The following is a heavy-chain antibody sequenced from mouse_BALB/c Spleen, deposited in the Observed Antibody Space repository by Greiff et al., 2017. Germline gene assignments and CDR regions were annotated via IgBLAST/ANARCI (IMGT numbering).Heavy chain of an antibody. CDR1: GFTFSSYG. CDR2: INSNGGST. CDR3: ARITTVVDWYFDV. Sequence: EVMLVESGGGLVQPGGSLKLSCAASGFTFSSYGMSWVRQTPDKRLELVATINSNGGSTYYPDSVKGRFTISRDNAKNTLYLQMSSLKSEDTAMYYCARITTVVDWYFDVWGEGTTVTVSS. J-gene: IGHJ1*01. V-gene: IGHV5-6-3*01. D-gene: IGHD1-1*01.